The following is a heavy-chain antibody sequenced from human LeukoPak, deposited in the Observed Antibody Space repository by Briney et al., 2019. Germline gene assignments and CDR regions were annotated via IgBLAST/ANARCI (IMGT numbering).Heavy chain of an antibody. V-gene: IGHV4-61*08. J-gene: IGHJ4*02. Sequence: SETLSLTCTVSGGSISSGGYYWSWIRQHPGKGLEWIGYIYYSGSTNYNPSLKSRVTISVDTSKNQFSLKLSSVTAADTAVYYCARGGFLGYCSSTSCPYYFDYWGQGTLVTVSS. D-gene: IGHD2-2*01. CDR2: IYYSGST. CDR3: ARGGFLGYCSSTSCPYYFDY. CDR1: GGSISSGGYY.